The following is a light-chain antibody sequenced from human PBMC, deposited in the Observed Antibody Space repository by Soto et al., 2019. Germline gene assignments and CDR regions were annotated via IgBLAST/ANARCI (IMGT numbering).Light chain of an antibody. J-gene: IGKJ2*01. V-gene: IGKV2-30*01. CDR3: MQGTHWPYA. Sequence: DVVVTQSPLSLPVTLGQAAPISCRFRGSLVYVDGNPYLSWFHHRPGQSPSRLIYKVFYRDSGVSERFTGSGSVTDFTLKISSVEAEDVVFYYCMQGTHWPYAFGQGNKLEIK. CDR1: GSLVYVDGNPY. CDR2: KVF.